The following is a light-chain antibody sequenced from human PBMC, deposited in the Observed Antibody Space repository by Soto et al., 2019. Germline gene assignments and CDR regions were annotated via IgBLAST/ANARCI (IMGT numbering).Light chain of an antibody. V-gene: IGLV2-14*01. CDR1: SSDVGAYDY. J-gene: IGLJ1*01. CDR2: EVT. Sequence: QSALTQPASVSGSPGQSITVSCTGTSSDVGAYDYVSWYQHHPGKAPKLIIYEVTNRPSGVSNRFSGSKSGNTASLTISGLQAEDEADYYCSSYTFTSTLYVFGTGTKVTVL. CDR3: SSYTFTSTLYV.